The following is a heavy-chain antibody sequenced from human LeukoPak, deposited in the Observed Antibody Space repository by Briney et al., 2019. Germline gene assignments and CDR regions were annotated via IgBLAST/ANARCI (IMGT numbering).Heavy chain of an antibody. CDR3: ANSADLSLLDY. CDR1: GFTFSSFS. D-gene: IGHD3-10*01. V-gene: IGHV3-23*01. CDR2: ISGSGGST. Sequence: PGGSLRLSCAASGFTFSSFSMNWVRQAPGKGLEWVSAISGSGGSTYYADSVKGRFTISRDNSKNTLYLQMNSLRAEDTAVYYCANSADLSLLDYWGQGTLVTVSS. J-gene: IGHJ4*02.